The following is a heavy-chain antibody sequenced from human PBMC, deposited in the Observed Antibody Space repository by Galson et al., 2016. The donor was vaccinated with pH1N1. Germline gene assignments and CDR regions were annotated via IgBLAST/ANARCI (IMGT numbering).Heavy chain of an antibody. CDR2: VYPGDSDT. CDR3: ARHPSSSDDYFFYNMDV. J-gene: IGHJ6*02. Sequence: QSGAEVKKPGESLKISCKGSGYIFSTFWIGWVSQMPGKGLEWMGIVYPGDSDTRYNPSFKGQVTISVDKSISTAYLQWSSLKASDSAIYFCARHPSSSDDYFFYNMDVWGQGTTVTVSS. CDR1: GYIFSTFW. V-gene: IGHV5-51*01. D-gene: IGHD6-6*01.